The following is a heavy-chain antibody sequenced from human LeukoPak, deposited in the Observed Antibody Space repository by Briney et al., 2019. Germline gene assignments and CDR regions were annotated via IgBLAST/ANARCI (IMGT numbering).Heavy chain of an antibody. D-gene: IGHD5-18*01. Sequence: SETLSLTCTISGDSISSYYWGWIRQPPGKGLEWIGSIYYSGSTYYNPSLKSRVTISVDTSKNQSSLKLSSVTAADTAVYYCARGRRLWESDYWGQGTLVTVSS. V-gene: IGHV4-39*07. CDR2: IYYSGST. CDR1: GDSISSYY. CDR3: ARGRRLWESDY. J-gene: IGHJ4*02.